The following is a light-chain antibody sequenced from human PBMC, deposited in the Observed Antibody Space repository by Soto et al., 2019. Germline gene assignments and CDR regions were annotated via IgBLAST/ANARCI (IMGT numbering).Light chain of an antibody. Sequence: EIVMTQSPATLSVSPGERATLSCRASQSVIIDLAWYQQTPGQAPRLLIYDASNRATGIPARFSGSGSGTDFNLTISSLEPEDFAVYYCQQRQYWPPIPFGQGTRLEIK. CDR1: QSVIID. CDR2: DAS. CDR3: QQRQYWPPIP. V-gene: IGKV3-11*01. J-gene: IGKJ5*01.